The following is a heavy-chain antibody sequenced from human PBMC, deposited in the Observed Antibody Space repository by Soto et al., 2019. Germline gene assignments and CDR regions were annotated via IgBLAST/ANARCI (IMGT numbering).Heavy chain of an antibody. D-gene: IGHD3-22*01. Sequence: EVQLVESGGGLVQPGGSLRLSCAASEFTFSDHYMDWVRQAPGKGLEWVGRTKNKANSYTTEYAASVKGRFTISRDDSKNSLNLQMNSLKTEDTAVYYCASSLSGYNYWYFDLWGRGTLVTVSS. V-gene: IGHV3-72*01. CDR2: TKNKANSYTT. CDR1: EFTFSDHY. CDR3: ASSLSGYNYWYFDL. J-gene: IGHJ2*01.